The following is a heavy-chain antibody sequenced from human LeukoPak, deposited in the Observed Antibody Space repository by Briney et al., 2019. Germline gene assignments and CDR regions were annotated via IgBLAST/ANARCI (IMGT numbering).Heavy chain of an antibody. CDR2: ISGSGGST. CDR3: ASPEGYKGWEY. Sequence: GGSLRLSCAASGFTFSSCAMSWVRQAPGRGLEWVSTISGSGGSTYYADSVEGRFTISRDNSKNTLYLQMNCLRAEDTAVYYCASPEGYKGWEYWGQGTLLTVSS. V-gene: IGHV3-23*01. CDR1: GFTFSSCA. D-gene: IGHD5-24*01. J-gene: IGHJ4*02.